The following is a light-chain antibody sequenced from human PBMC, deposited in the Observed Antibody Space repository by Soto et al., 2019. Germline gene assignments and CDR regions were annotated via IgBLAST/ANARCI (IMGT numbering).Light chain of an antibody. CDR1: ISNIGTNY. CDR2: RDN. Sequence: QSVLTQPPSVSGTPGQRVTISCSGGISNIGTNYVHWFQQLPGTAPKVLSNRDNQRPSGLPDRFSGSKSGTSASLAISGLQSEDEAEYYCAAWDDTVRSYVFGTGTKLTVL. V-gene: IGLV1-47*01. J-gene: IGLJ1*01. CDR3: AAWDDTVRSYV.